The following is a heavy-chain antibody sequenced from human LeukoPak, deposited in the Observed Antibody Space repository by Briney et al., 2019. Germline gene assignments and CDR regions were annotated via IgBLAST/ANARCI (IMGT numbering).Heavy chain of an antibody. CDR3: ARDKEGSGWLNYYYYMDV. V-gene: IGHV4-39*07. J-gene: IGHJ6*03. CDR2: VYYIGST. Sequence: SETLSLTCTVSGDSISRSSDYWGWIRQPPGKGPEWIGSVYYIGSTFYNPSLKSRLTISIDTSKNQFSLQLRSVTAADTAVYYCARDKEGSGWLNYYYYMDVWGKGTTVTISS. CDR1: GDSISRSSDY. D-gene: IGHD6-19*01.